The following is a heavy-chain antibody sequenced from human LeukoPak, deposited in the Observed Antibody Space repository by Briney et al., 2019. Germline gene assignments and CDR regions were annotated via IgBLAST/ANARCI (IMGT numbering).Heavy chain of an antibody. J-gene: IGHJ4*02. D-gene: IGHD4-11*01. CDR1: GFSFSDHY. CDR2: ISGDGRTI. CDR3: AREILGDSNSIDY. Sequence: GGSLRLSCAASGFSFSDHYMSWIRQAPGKGLEWVSYISGDGRTIYYADSVKGRFTISRDNVKNSLSLQMNSLRAEDTAAYYCAREILGDSNSIDYWGQGTLVTVSS. V-gene: IGHV3-11*04.